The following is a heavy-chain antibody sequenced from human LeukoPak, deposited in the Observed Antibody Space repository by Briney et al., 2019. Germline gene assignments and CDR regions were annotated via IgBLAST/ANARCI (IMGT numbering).Heavy chain of an antibody. J-gene: IGHJ4*02. V-gene: IGHV3-23*01. CDR3: AKANFWSGYYTGIIN. CDR1: GFTFSDYY. CDR2: ISGSGGST. D-gene: IGHD3-3*01. Sequence: GGSLRLSCAASGFTFSDYYMSWIRQAPGKGLEWVSAISGSGGSTYYADSVKGRFTISRDNSKNTLYLQMNSLRAEDTAVYYCAKANFWSGYYTGIINWGQGTLVTVSS.